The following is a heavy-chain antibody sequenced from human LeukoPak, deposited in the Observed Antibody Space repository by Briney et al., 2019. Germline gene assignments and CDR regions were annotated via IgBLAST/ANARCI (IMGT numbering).Heavy chain of an antibody. CDR1: GASISSYY. V-gene: IGHV4-4*07. D-gene: IGHD3-22*01. J-gene: IGHJ4*02. Sequence: SETLSLTCTVSGASISSYYWSWVRQPAGKGLEWIGRIYTSGSTNYNPSLKSRVTMSVDTSKNQFSLKLSSVTAADTAVYYCARDHRDSSGYYDYYYFDYWGQGTLVTVSS. CDR3: ARDHRDSSGYYDYYYFDY. CDR2: IYTSGST.